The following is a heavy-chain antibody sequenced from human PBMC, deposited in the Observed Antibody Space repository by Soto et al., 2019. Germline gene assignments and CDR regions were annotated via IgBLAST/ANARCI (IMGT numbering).Heavy chain of an antibody. J-gene: IGHJ3*02. Sequence: QITLKESGPTLVKPTQTLTLTCTFSGFSLSTSGVGVGWIRQHPGKALEWLALIYWDDDKRYSPSLKSRLTIPRDTPKNQVVLTKTHMDPVDTATDYCAHYSYLLVDDAFDIWGQGPMVTVSS. CDR2: IYWDDDK. CDR1: GFSLSTSGVG. CDR3: AHYSYLLVDDAFDI. V-gene: IGHV2-5*02. D-gene: IGHD2-15*01.